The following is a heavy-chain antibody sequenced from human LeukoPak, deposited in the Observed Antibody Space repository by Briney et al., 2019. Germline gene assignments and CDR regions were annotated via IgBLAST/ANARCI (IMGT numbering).Heavy chain of an antibody. D-gene: IGHD1-1*01. CDR2: IIPIFGTA. V-gene: IGHV1-69*13. CDR1: GGTFSSYA. CDR3: ASVSTGYMNWNAPTFNWFDP. J-gene: IGHJ5*02. Sequence: SVKVSCKASGGTFSSYAISWVRQAPGQGLEWMGGIIPIFGTANYAQKFQGRVTITADESTSTAYMELSSLRSEDTAVYYCASVSTGYMNWNAPTFNWFDPWGQGTLVTVSS.